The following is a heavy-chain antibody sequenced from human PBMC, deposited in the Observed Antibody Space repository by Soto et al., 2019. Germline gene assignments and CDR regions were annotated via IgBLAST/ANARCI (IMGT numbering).Heavy chain of an antibody. CDR1: GGTFSSYA. J-gene: IGHJ6*02. V-gene: IGHV1-69*12. Sequence: QVQLVQSGAEVKKPGSSVKVSCKASGGTFSSYAISWVRQAPGQGLEWMGGNIPIFGTANYAQKFQGRVTITADEPTSTAYRELRSLRSEDTAVYYCASHCITGTCVYYYGMDVGGQGPTVTVSS. D-gene: IGHD1-7*01. CDR2: NIPIFGTA. CDR3: ASHCITGTCVYYYGMDV.